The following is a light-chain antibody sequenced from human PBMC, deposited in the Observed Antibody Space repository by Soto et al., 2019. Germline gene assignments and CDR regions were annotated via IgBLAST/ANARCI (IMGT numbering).Light chain of an antibody. Sequence: DIQMTQSPSSLYPSVGDRVTITCRASQDIRRYLSWYQQKTGTAPKFLIYSASGLHSGVPSRFSGSGSGTDFTLTISSLQPEDFATYYCLQTYSTPWTFGQGTKVEIK. CDR1: QDIRRY. V-gene: IGKV1-39*01. CDR3: LQTYSTPWT. J-gene: IGKJ1*01. CDR2: SAS.